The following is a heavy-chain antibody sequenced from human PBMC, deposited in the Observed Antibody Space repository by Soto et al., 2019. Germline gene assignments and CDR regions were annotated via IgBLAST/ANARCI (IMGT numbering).Heavy chain of an antibody. CDR2: ISSSSSTI. D-gene: IGHD3-10*01. CDR1: GFTFSSYS. Sequence: ESGGGLVQPGGSLRLSCAASGFTFSSYSMNWVRQAPGKGLEWVSYISSSSSTIYYADSVKGRFTISRDNAKNSLYLQMNSLRAEDTAVYYCARRTYGSGRRDYYYYYMDVWGKGTTVTVSS. CDR3: ARRTYGSGRRDYYYYYMDV. V-gene: IGHV3-48*01. J-gene: IGHJ6*03.